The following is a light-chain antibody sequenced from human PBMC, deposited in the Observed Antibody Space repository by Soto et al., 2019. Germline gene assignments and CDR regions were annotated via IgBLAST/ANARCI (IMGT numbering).Light chain of an antibody. V-gene: IGKV3-20*01. CDR1: QSVSSSY. Sequence: EIVLTQSPGTLSLSPGEIATLSCRASQSVSSSYLAWYQQKPGQAPRLLIYGASSRATGIPDRFSGSGSGTDFTLTISRLEPEDVAVYYCQQYGSSPPMYTCGQGTKLEIK. CDR2: GAS. CDR3: QQYGSSPPMYT. J-gene: IGKJ2*01.